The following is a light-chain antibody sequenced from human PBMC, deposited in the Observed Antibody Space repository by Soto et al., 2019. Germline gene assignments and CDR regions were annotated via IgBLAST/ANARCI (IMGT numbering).Light chain of an antibody. CDR3: HQRSNWPRT. CDR1: QSVSSY. V-gene: IGKV3-11*01. CDR2: DAS. Sequence: EIVLTQSPATLSLSPGEGATLSCRASQSVSSYLAWYQQKPGQAPRLLIYDASNRATGIPARFSVSGSGTDFTLTISSLEPEDFAVYYCHQRSNWPRTFGQGTKLEIK. J-gene: IGKJ2*01.